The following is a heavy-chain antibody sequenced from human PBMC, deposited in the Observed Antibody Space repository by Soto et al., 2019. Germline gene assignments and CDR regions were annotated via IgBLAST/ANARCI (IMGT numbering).Heavy chain of an antibody. CDR2: IYSGGST. CDR3: EKEREMATITPWFDP. J-gene: IGHJ5*02. D-gene: IGHD5-12*01. CDR1: GFTVSSNY. Sequence: PGGSLRLSCAASGFTVSSNYMSWVRQAPGKGLEWVSVIYSGGSTYYADSVKGRFTISRDNSKNTLYLQMNSLRAEDTAVYYCEKEREMATITPWFDPWGQGTLVTVSS. V-gene: IGHV3-53*05.